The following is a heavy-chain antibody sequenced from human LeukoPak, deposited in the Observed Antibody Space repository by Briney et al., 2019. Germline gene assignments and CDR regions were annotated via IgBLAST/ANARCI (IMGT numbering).Heavy chain of an antibody. J-gene: IGHJ4*02. CDR1: GGSISSTSYY. CDR3: ARSRGYSYGYRFDY. D-gene: IGHD5-18*01. CDR2: IYASGIT. V-gene: IGHV4-61*02. Sequence: PSQTLSLTCAVAGGSISSTSYYWNWIRQPAGKGLEWIGRIYASGITNFNPSLKSRVTLSLDMSKNQLSLRLTSVTAADTAVYYCARSRGYSYGYRFDYWGQGTLVTVSS.